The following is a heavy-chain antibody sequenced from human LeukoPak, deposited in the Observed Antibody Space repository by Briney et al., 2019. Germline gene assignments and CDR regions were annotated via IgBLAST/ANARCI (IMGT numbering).Heavy chain of an antibody. J-gene: IGHJ4*02. CDR3: AREIISIVGATHY. CDR2: IKQGGSEK. V-gene: IGHV3-7*01. Sequence: PGGSLRLSCAASGFTFSSYWMSWVRQAPGKGLEWVANIKQGGSEKYYVDSVKGRFTISRDNAKNSLYLQMNSLRAEDTAVYYCAREIISIVGATHYWGQGTLVTVSS. CDR1: GFTFSSYW. D-gene: IGHD1-26*01.